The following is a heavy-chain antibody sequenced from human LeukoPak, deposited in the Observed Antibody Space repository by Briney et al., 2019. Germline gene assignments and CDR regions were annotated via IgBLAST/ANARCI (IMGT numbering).Heavy chain of an antibody. J-gene: IGHJ6*03. CDR3: ARCRGYRSYYYYYMDV. CDR1: GGSFSGYY. V-gene: IGHV4-34*01. Sequence: SETLSLTCAVYGGSFSGYYWSWIRQPPGKGLEWIGEINHSGSTNYNPSLKSRVTISVDTSKNQFSLKLSSVTAADTAVYYCARCRGYRSYYYYYMDVWGKGTTVTVSS. D-gene: IGHD5-18*01. CDR2: INHSGST.